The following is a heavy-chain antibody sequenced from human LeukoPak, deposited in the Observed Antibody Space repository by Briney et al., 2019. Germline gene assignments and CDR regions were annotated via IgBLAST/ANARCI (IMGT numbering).Heavy chain of an antibody. D-gene: IGHD3-22*01. CDR1: GGTFSSYA. CDR3: ATDGRSYDSSAYYYFDY. CDR2: IIPIFGTA. V-gene: IGHV1-69*13. J-gene: IGHJ4*02. Sequence: SVKVSCKASGGTFSSYAISWVRQAPGQGLEWMGGIIPIFGTANYAQKFQGRVTITADESTSTAYMELSSLRSEDTAVYYCATDGRSYDSSAYYYFDYWGQGTLVTVSS.